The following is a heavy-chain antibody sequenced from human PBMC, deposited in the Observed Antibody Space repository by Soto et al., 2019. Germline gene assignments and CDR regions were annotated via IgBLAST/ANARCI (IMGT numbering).Heavy chain of an antibody. CDR3: ARGGLEPVDY. V-gene: IGHV3-74*01. Sequence: EVQLVESGGDLVQPGGSLRLSCAASGFSFSTFWMHWVRQAPGKGLVWVSRINPEETTTTYADFVRGRFTISRDNAKNTLYLQMNSLRADDTAVYYCARGGLEPVDYWGQGTLVTVFS. D-gene: IGHD2-2*01. J-gene: IGHJ4*02. CDR1: GFSFSTFW. CDR2: INPEETTT.